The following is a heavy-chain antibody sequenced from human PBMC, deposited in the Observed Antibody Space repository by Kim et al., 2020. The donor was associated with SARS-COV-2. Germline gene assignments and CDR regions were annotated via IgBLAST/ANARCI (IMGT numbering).Heavy chain of an antibody. CDR1: GGSVGDYY. V-gene: IGHV4-59*08. Sequence: SETLSLTCSVSGGSVGDYYWSWIRQPPGKGLEWIGVIYNSVGTTYNPSLKSRVTISVDTPENQVSLKVTSVTAADTGAYFCARHVMRNHPADWYFDLWGRGTLVTVSS. D-gene: IGHD3-16*01. CDR3: ARHVMRNHPADWYFDL. CDR2: IYNSVGT. J-gene: IGHJ2*01.